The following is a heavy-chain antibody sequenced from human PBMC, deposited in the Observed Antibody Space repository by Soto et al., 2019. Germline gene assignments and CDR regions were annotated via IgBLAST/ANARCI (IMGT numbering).Heavy chain of an antibody. J-gene: IGHJ3*02. CDR3: ARDGDSSDDAFDI. V-gene: IGHV3-53*01. Sequence: EVQLVESGGGLIQPGGSLRLSCAASGFTVSSNYMSWVRQAPGKGLEWVSVIYSGGSTYYADSVKGRFTISRDNSKNTLYLQMNSLRAEDTAVYYCARDGDSSDDAFDIWGQGTMVTVSS. CDR1: GFTVSSNY. CDR2: IYSGGST. D-gene: IGHD6-19*01.